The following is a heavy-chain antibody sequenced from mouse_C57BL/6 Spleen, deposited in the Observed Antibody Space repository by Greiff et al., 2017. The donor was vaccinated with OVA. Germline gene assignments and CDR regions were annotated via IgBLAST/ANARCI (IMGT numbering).Heavy chain of an antibody. V-gene: IGHV1-55*01. D-gene: IGHD3-2*02. J-gene: IGHJ2*01. CDR3: ARREETAQATGYFDD. CDR1: GYTFTSYW. CDR2: IYPGSGST. Sequence: QVQLQQPGAELVKPGASVKMSCKASGYTFTSYWITWVKQRPGQGLEWIGDIYPGSGSTNYNEKFKSKATLTVDTSSSTAYMQLSSLPSEDSAVYYWARREETAQATGYFDDWGKGTTLTVSS.